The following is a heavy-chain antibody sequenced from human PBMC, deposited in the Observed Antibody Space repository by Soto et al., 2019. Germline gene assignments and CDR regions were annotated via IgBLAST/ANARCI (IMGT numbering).Heavy chain of an antibody. D-gene: IGHD2-15*01. CDR1: GGSISGGGYY. V-gene: IGHV4-31*03. CDR3: ARGFSYCSGGSCYFVKAVAGKGGAFDI. CDR2: IYYSGST. J-gene: IGHJ3*02. Sequence: SETLSLTCTVSGGSISGGGYYWSWIRQHPGKGLEWIGYIYYSGSTYYNPSLKSRVTISVDTSKNQFSLKLSSVTAADTAVYYCARGFSYCSGGSCYFVKAVAGKGGAFDIWGQGTMVTVSS.